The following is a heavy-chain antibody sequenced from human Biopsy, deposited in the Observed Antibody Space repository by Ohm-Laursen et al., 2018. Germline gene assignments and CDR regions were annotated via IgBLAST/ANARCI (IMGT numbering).Heavy chain of an antibody. CDR2: ISGSGTTI. CDR3: ARDGAGSYHDY. J-gene: IGHJ4*02. V-gene: IGHV3-11*01. D-gene: IGHD3-10*01. CDR1: GFTFSDYY. Sequence: GSLRLSCAASGFTFSDYYMSWIRQAPGKGLEWLSYISGSGTTIFCADSVKGRFTVSRDNAKNSLYLQMNSLTVEDTAVYYCARDGAGSYHDYWGQGTLVTVSS.